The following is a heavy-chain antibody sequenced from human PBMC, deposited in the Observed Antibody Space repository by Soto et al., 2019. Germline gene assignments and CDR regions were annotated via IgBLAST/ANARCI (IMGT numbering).Heavy chain of an antibody. D-gene: IGHD4-17*01. Sequence: GGSLRLSCAASGFTFSTYSMNWVRQAPGKGLEWVSYISSSSSTIFYTDSVKGRFTVSRDNAKNSLYLQMNSLRSEDTAVYYCARVRLDYGVLFDYWGQGTLVTVSS. CDR3: ARVRLDYGVLFDY. CDR1: GFTFSTYS. J-gene: IGHJ4*02. CDR2: ISSSSSTI. V-gene: IGHV3-48*01.